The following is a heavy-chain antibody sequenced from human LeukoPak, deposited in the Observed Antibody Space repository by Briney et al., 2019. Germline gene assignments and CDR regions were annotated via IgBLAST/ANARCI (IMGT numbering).Heavy chain of an antibody. Sequence: PGRSLRLSCAASGFTFSSYAMHWLRQAPDKGLEWVAVISYDGSNKYYADSVKGRFTISRDNSKNTLYLQMNSLRAEDTAVYYCAREARPYYDILTGYYKRWGQGTLVTVSS. CDR2: ISYDGSNK. CDR1: GFTFSSYA. V-gene: IGHV3-30-3*01. J-gene: IGHJ4*02. CDR3: AREARPYYDILTGYYKR. D-gene: IGHD3-9*01.